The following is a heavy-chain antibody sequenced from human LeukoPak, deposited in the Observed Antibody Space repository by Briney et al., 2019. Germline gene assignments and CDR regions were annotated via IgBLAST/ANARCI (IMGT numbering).Heavy chain of an antibody. D-gene: IGHD3-10*01. CDR3: ARELEPYGSGTSFDY. CDR2: ISYDGSNK. CDR1: GFTFSSYA. Sequence: GGSLRLSCAASGFTFSSYAMHWVRQAPGKGLEWVAVISYDGSNKYYADSVKGRFTISRDNSKNTLYLQMNSLRAEDTAVYYCARELEPYGSGTSFDYWGQGTLVTVSS. J-gene: IGHJ4*02. V-gene: IGHV3-30-3*01.